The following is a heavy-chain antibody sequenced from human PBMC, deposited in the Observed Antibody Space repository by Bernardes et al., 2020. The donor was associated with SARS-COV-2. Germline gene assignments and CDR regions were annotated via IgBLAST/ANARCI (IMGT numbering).Heavy chain of an antibody. CDR3: ARDGSLYCSRTSCYSGRYYYGMDV. CDR1: GFTFSDYH. V-gene: IGHV3-11*01. Sequence: GSLRLSCAASGFTFSDYHMSWIRQAPGKGLEWLSYISNSGTTIYYADSVKGRFTISRDNAKNSLYLQMNSLRAEDTAVYYCARDGSLYCSRTSCYSGRYYYGMDVWGQGTTVTVSS. J-gene: IGHJ6*02. D-gene: IGHD2-2*01. CDR2: ISNSGTTI.